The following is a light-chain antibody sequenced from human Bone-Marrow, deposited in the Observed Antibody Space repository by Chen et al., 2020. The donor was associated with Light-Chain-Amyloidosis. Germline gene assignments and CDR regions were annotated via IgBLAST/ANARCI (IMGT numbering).Light chain of an antibody. CDR1: SGSIATNY. CDR2: EDD. V-gene: IGLV6-57*01. CDR3: QSYQGSSQGV. Sequence: NFMLTQPHSVSESPGKTVIISCTRSSGSIATNYVQWYQQLPGSSPTTVIYEDDQRPSGVPDRFSGTIDRSSNSASLTISGLKTEDEADYYCQSYQGSSQGVFGGGTKLTVL. J-gene: IGLJ3*02.